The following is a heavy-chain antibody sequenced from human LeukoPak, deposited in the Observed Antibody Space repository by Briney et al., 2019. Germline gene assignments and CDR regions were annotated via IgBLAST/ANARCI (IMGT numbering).Heavy chain of an antibody. Sequence: SETLSLTCTVSGGSISSYYWSWIRQPPGKGLEWIGYIYYSGSTNYNPSLKSRVTISVDTSKNQFSLKLSSVTAADTAVYYCARAYYDFWSGYQGPDAFDIWGQGTMVTVSS. D-gene: IGHD3-3*01. J-gene: IGHJ3*02. CDR1: GGSISSYY. V-gene: IGHV4-59*01. CDR3: ARAYYDFWSGYQGPDAFDI. CDR2: IYYSGST.